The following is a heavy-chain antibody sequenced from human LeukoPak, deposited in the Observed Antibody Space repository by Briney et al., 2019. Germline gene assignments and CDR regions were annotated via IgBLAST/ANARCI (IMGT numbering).Heavy chain of an antibody. CDR3: AREELGSSLGFDP. CDR2: ISFDGSNK. Sequence: GRSLRLSCAASGFTFSSYTIHWVRQPPGKGLEWVAVISFDGSNKYYADSVKGRFAISRDNSKNTLYLQMNSLRAEDTAVYYCAREELGSSLGFDPWGQGTLVTVSS. D-gene: IGHD3-16*01. CDR1: GFTFSSYT. J-gene: IGHJ5*02. V-gene: IGHV3-30*09.